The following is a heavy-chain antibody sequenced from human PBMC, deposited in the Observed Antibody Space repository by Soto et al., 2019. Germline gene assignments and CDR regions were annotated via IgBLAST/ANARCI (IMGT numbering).Heavy chain of an antibody. CDR1: GGSISSSDYL. CDR2: IYHSGTT. V-gene: IGHV4-39*01. J-gene: IGHJ4*02. D-gene: IGHD1-26*01. CDR3: ARQISGTYYGRLDY. Sequence: KTSETLSLTCTVSGGSISSSDYLWGWIRQPPGKGLEWIGTIYHSGTTYYNPSLKSRVTISVDTSKNQFSLNLSSVTAADTAVYYCARQISGTYYGRLDYWGQGTLVTVSS.